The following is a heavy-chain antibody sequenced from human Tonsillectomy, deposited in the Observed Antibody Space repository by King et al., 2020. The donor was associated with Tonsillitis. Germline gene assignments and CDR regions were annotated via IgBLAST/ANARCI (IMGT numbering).Heavy chain of an antibody. CDR1: GYSFTSYW. D-gene: IGHD2-15*01. Sequence: VQLVESGAEVKKPGESLKISCKGSGYSFTSYWIGWVRQLPGKGLEWMGIIHPGDSDTRYSPSFQGQVTISADKSISTAYLQWSSLKASDTAMYYCARHIELSGGSCCIIDSWGQGTLVTVSS. CDR3: ARHIELSGGSCCIIDS. V-gene: IGHV5-51*01. J-gene: IGHJ4*02. CDR2: IHPGDSDT.